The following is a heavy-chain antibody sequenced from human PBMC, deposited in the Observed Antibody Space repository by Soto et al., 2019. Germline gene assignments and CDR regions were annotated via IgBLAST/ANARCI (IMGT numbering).Heavy chain of an antibody. CDR3: AKELGYCSGGSCYPEGLLGY. J-gene: IGHJ4*02. V-gene: IGHV3-23*01. CDR2: ISGSGGST. Sequence: GGSLRLSCAASGFTFSSYAMSWVRQAPGKGLEWVSAISGSGGSTYYADSVKGRFTISRDNSKNTLYLQMNSLRAEDTAVYYCAKELGYCSGGSCYPEGLLGYWGQGTLVTVSS. CDR1: GFTFSSYA. D-gene: IGHD2-15*01.